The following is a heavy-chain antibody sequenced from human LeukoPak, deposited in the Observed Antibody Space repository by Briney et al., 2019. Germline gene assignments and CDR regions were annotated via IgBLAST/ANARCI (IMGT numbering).Heavy chain of an antibody. Sequence: PGGSLRLSCAASGLTFNKYWMHWVRQAPGKGLVWVSRINDDGSSTTYADSVQGRFTVSRDNVKKTLYLQMNNLRVEDTAVYYCARDFGMAGATNAFDIWGQGTMVTVSS. CDR3: ARDFGMAGATNAFDI. V-gene: IGHV3-74*01. J-gene: IGHJ3*02. CDR2: INDDGSST. CDR1: GLTFNKYW. D-gene: IGHD1-26*01.